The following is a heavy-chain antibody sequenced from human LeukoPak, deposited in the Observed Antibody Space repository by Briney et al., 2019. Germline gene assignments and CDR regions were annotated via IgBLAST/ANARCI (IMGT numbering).Heavy chain of an antibody. D-gene: IGHD2-15*01. V-gene: IGHV4-4*07. J-gene: IGHJ4*02. CDR3: TRLWSTDCNGGSCPHQPNY. CDR1: GGSISSYY. Sequence: SETLSLTCTVSGGSISSYYWSWIRQPAGKGLEWIGRTYTSGSTNYNPSLKSRVTMSVDTSKNQFSLNLRSVTAADTALYYCTRLWSTDCNGGSCPHQPNYWGQGTLVTVSS. CDR2: TYTSGST.